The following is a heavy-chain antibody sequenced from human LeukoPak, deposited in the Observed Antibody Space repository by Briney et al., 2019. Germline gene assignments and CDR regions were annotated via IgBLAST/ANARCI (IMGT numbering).Heavy chain of an antibody. CDR3: AKAGIVVVPAAIPTLVFDY. V-gene: IGHV3-23*01. Sequence: GGSLRLSCAASGFTFSSYAMSWVRRAPGKGLEWVSAISGSGGSTYYADSVKGRFTISRDNSKNTLYLQMNSLRAEDTAVYYCAKAGIVVVPAAIPTLVFDYWGQGTLVNVSS. CDR1: GFTFSSYA. CDR2: ISGSGGST. J-gene: IGHJ4*02. D-gene: IGHD2-2*02.